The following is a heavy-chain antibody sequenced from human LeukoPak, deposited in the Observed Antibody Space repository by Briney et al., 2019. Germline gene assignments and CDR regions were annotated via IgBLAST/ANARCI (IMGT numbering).Heavy chain of an antibody. V-gene: IGHV3-23*01. J-gene: IGHJ4*02. CDR3: AKDPLNLEWLLDFDY. CDR1: GFTFSSYA. CDR2: ISGSGGST. D-gene: IGHD3-3*01. Sequence: GGSLRLSCAASGFTFSSYAMSWVRQAPGKGLEWVSAISGSGGSTYYADSVKGRFTISGDNSKNTLYLQMNSLRAEDTAVYYCAKDPLNLEWLLDFDYWGQGTLVTVSS.